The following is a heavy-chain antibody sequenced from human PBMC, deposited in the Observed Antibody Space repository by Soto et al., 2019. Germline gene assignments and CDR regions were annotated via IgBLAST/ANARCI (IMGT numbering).Heavy chain of an antibody. Sequence: QVQLQESGPGLVKPSQTLSLTCTVSGGSISSGGYYWSWIRQHPGKGLEWIGYIYYSGSTYYNPSLKSRVTISVDTSKNQFSLKLSSVTAADTAVYYSARVEGAGGTTVIDYWGQGTLVTVSS. V-gene: IGHV4-31*03. D-gene: IGHD4-17*01. CDR3: ARVEGAGGTTVIDY. CDR1: GGSISSGGYY. J-gene: IGHJ4*02. CDR2: IYYSGST.